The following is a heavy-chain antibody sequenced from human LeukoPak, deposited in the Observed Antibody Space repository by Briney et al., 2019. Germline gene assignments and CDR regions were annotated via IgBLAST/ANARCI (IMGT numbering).Heavy chain of an antibody. Sequence: RGESLKISCKGSGYSFTSYWISWVRLMPGKGLEWMGRIDPSDSYTNYSPSFQGHVAISADKSISTAYLQWSSLKASDTAMYYCARHVIPTVTYNWFDPWGQGTLVTVSS. V-gene: IGHV5-10-1*01. CDR3: ARHVIPTVTYNWFDP. J-gene: IGHJ5*02. D-gene: IGHD4-17*01. CDR2: IDPSDSYT. CDR1: GYSFTSYW.